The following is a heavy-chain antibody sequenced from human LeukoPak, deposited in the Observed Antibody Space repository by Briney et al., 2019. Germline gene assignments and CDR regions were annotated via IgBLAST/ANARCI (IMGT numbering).Heavy chain of an antibody. Sequence: SETLSLICTVSGGSISSYYWSWIRQPAGKGLEWIGRIYTSGSTNYNPSLKSRVTMSVDTSKNQFSLKLSSVTAADTAVYYCARDRSSSWSAPNWFDPWGQGTLVTVSS. V-gene: IGHV4-4*07. J-gene: IGHJ5*02. CDR2: IYTSGST. CDR3: ARDRSSSWSAPNWFDP. CDR1: GGSISSYY. D-gene: IGHD6-13*01.